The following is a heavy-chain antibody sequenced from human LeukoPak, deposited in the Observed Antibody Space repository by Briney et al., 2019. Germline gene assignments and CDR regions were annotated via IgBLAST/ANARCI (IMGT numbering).Heavy chain of an antibody. Sequence: SVKVSCKASGGTFISYAISWVRQAPGQGLGWMGGIIPIFGTANYAQKFQGRVTITADESTSTAYMELSSLRSEDTAVYYCARDSRSGYSSGDYWGQGTLVTVSS. D-gene: IGHD6-19*01. J-gene: IGHJ4*02. CDR3: ARDSRSGYSSGDY. V-gene: IGHV1-69*13. CDR2: IIPIFGTA. CDR1: GGTFISYA.